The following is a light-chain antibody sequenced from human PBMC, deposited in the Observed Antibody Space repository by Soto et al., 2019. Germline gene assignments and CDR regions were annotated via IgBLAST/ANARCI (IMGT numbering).Light chain of an antibody. CDR2: AAS. Sequence: DIQMTQSPSSLSASVGDRVTITCRASQGISNALAWYQQRPGKVPKILMYAASTLQSGVPSRFSGSGSGTDFTLTISSLQPEDVATYYCQKYDSAPTFGQGTKVEIK. CDR3: QKYDSAPT. CDR1: QGISNA. V-gene: IGKV1-27*01. J-gene: IGKJ1*01.